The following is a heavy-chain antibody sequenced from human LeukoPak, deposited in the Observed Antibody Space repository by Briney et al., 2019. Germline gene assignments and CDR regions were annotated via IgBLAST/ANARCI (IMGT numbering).Heavy chain of an antibody. J-gene: IGHJ6*03. D-gene: IGHD1-26*01. CDR1: GGTFSSYA. Sequence: SVKVSCKASGGTFSSYAISWVRQAPGQGLEWMGRIIPILGIANYAQKFQGRVTITAGKSTSTAYMELSSLRSEDTAVYYCAATSGSYPYYYYYYMDVWGKGTTVTVSS. CDR3: AATSGSYPYYYYYYMDV. CDR2: IIPILGIA. V-gene: IGHV1-69*04.